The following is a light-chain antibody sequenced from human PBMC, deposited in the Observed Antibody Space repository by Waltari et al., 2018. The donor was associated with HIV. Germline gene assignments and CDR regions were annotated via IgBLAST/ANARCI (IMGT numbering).Light chain of an antibody. CDR3: SSYTRSTTLDAV. Sequence: QSALTQPASVSGSPGPSITIPCTGTNSDVGCYNYVSWYQQHPGKAPKLIIFDVSHRPSGISNRFSGSKSGNTASLTISGLQAEDEADYYCSSYTRSTTLDAVFGTGTKVSVL. CDR2: DVS. V-gene: IGLV2-14*03. J-gene: IGLJ1*01. CDR1: NSDVGCYNY.